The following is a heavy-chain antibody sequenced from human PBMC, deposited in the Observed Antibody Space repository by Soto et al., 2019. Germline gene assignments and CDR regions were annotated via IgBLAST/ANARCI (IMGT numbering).Heavy chain of an antibody. CDR2: IYHSGST. J-gene: IGHJ4*02. Sequence: QVQLQESGPGLVKPSGTLSLTCAVSGGSISSSNWWSWVRQPPEKGLEWIGEIYHSGSTSYNPSLKSRVNISVDKSKNQFSLKLKSVTAADTAVYYCATLERGQLKTFDYWGQGTLVTVSS. V-gene: IGHV4-4*02. CDR1: GGSISSSNW. D-gene: IGHD1-1*01. CDR3: ATLERGQLKTFDY.